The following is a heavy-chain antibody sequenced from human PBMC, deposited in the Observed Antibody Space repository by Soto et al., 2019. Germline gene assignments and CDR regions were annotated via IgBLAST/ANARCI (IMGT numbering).Heavy chain of an antibody. CDR3: EYSQWDGGYDFRWFDA. CDR2: IYWDDDK. CDR1: GFSLSTPGVG. V-gene: IGHV2-5*02. J-gene: IGHJ5*02. D-gene: IGHD5-12*01. Sequence: QITVKESGPTLVKPTQTLTLTCTVSGFSLSTPGVGVGWFRQPPRKPLEWPTLIYWDDDKRYSPSLNNRTTINKDSSKYQLFLSSTNMDPVHTGTYYFEYSQWDGGYDFRWFDAWGQGSLVTVS.